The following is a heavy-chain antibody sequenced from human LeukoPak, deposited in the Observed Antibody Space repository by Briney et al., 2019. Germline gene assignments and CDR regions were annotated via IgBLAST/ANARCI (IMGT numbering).Heavy chain of an antibody. J-gene: IGHJ4*02. D-gene: IGHD3-3*01. CDR1: RGSFSGYY. CDR2: INHSGST. CDR3: ARGPEKDYDFWSGYYYYFDY. Sequence: NPSETLSLTCAVYRGSFSGYYWSWIRQPPGKGLEWIGEINHSGSTNSNPSLKSRVTISVDTSKNQFSLKLSSVTAADTAVYYCARGPEKDYDFWSGYYYYFDYWGQGTLVTVSS. V-gene: IGHV4-34*01.